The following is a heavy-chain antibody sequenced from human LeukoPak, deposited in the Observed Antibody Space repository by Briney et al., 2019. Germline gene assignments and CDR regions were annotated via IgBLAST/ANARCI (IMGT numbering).Heavy chain of an antibody. J-gene: IGHJ3*02. CDR1: GFTFSSYS. V-gene: IGHV3-21*01. CDR3: AREVYGDYEGDAFDI. Sequence: GGSLRLSCAASGFTFSSYSMNWVRQAPGKGLEWVSSISSSSSYIYYADSVKGRFTISRDNAKNSLYLQMNSLRAEDTAVYYCAREVYGDYEGDAFDIWGQGTMVTVSS. CDR2: ISSSSSYI. D-gene: IGHD4-17*01.